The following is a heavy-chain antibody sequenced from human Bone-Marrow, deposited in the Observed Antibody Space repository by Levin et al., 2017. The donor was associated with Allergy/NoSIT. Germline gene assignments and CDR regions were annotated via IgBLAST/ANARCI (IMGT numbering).Heavy chain of an antibody. J-gene: IGHJ4*02. CDR3: ARGNSVSEWSYNFDY. V-gene: IGHV4-4*02. CDR1: GGSISSNNW. D-gene: IGHD3-3*01. CDR2: IYHSGST. Sequence: SETLSLTCAVSGGSISSNNWWSWVRQPPGKGLEWIGEIYHSGSTNYNPSLKSRVTISVDKPKTQFSLKLNSVTAADTAVYYCARGNSVSEWSYNFDYWGQGMLVTVSS.